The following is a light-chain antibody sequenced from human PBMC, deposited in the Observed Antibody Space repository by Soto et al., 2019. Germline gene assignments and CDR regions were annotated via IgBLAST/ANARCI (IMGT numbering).Light chain of an antibody. V-gene: IGKV2-28*01. Sequence: DTVVNQSPLSLPVTPGEQTSISCRSSQSLLHSNGYNSLDWYLQKPGQSPQLLIYLGSNRSSGVPDRFSGSGSGIDFTLKISRVEAEDVGVYYCMQALQARTFGQGTRLEIK. CDR1: QSLLHSNGYNS. CDR3: MQALQART. J-gene: IGKJ5*01. CDR2: LGS.